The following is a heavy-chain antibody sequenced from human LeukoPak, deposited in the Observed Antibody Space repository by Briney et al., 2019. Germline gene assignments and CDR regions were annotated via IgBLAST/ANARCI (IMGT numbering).Heavy chain of an antibody. CDR3: ARGPQVLWFGELSNKYYFDY. J-gene: IGHJ4*02. V-gene: IGHV1-8*01. CDR1: GYTFTSYD. CDR2: MNPNSGNT. D-gene: IGHD3-10*01. Sequence: ASVKVSCKASGYTFTSYDINWVRQATGQGLEWMGWMNPNSGNTGYAQKFQGRVTMTRNTSISTAYMELSSLRSEDTAVYYCARGPQVLWFGELSNKYYFDYWGQGTLVTVSS.